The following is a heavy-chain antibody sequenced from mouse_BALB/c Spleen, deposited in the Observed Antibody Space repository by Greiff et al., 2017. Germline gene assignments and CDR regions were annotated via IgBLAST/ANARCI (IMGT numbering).Heavy chain of an antibody. V-gene: IGHV1-15*01. CDR2: IDPETGGT. CDR1: GYTFTDYE. CDR3: TRLLRGY. Sequence: QVQLQQSGAELVRPGASVTLSCKASGYTFTDYEMHWVKQTPVHGLEWIGAIDPETGGTAYNQKFKGKATLTADKSSSTAYMELRSLTSEDSAVYYCTRLLRGYWGQGTTLTVSS. D-gene: IGHD1-1*01. J-gene: IGHJ2*01.